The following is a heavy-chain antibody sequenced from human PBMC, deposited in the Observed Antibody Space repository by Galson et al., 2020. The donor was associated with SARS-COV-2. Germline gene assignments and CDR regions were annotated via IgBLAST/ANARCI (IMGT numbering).Heavy chain of an antibody. CDR3: ARFHWSDNSEYYMDV. CDR2: IYHRGTT. V-gene: IGHV4-4*02. D-gene: IGHD3-3*01. CDR1: GDSINTRNW. Sequence: SETLSLTCAVSGDSINTRNWWTWVRQSPGKGLEWIGEIYHRGTTNYNPSLQSRVAIAIDDSKNQFSLKLSSVTAADTAMYYCARFHWSDNSEYYMDVWGKGTAVTVSS. J-gene: IGHJ6*03.